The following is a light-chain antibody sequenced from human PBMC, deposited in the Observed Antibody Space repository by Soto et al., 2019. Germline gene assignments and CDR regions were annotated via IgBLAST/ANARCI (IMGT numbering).Light chain of an antibody. Sequence: QSVLTQPASVSGSPGQSITISCTGTSSDVGCYNYVSWYQQHPGKAPKLMIYEVSNRPSGVSNRFSGSKSGNTASLTISGLQAEDDADYYCSSYTSSSTSYVFGTGTKVTVL. J-gene: IGLJ1*01. V-gene: IGLV2-14*01. CDR3: SSYTSSSTSYV. CDR2: EVS. CDR1: SSDVGCYNY.